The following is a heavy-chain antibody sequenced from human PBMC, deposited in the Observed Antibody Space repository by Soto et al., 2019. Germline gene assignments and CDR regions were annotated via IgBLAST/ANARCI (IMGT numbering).Heavy chain of an antibody. D-gene: IGHD6-6*01. CDR3: ATILAAPPDFYSYPMDA. J-gene: IGHJ6*03. Sequence: QVQLQESGPGLVKSSETLSLTCTVSGGSISSFYWTWIRQAPGKAMAWMGLFYYTGRTSYNASPKRRVPISRQTSKNPFSLRLSSVTAADTAVYYCATILAAPPDFYSYPMDAWGEGTPVTVSS. CDR2: FYYTGRT. CDR1: GGSISSFY. V-gene: IGHV4-59*08.